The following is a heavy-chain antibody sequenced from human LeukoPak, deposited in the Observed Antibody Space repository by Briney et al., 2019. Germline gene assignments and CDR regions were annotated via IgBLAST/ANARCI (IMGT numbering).Heavy chain of an antibody. Sequence: PGGSLRLSCAASGFTFRSYGMHWVRQAPGKGLEWVAVIWYDGSNKYYADSVKGRFTISRDNSKNTLYLQMNSLRAEDTAVYYCARALAMVRGVNDAFDIWGQGTMVTVSS. CDR2: IWYDGSNK. CDR3: ARALAMVRGVNDAFDI. J-gene: IGHJ3*02. V-gene: IGHV3-33*01. CDR1: GFTFRSYG. D-gene: IGHD3-10*01.